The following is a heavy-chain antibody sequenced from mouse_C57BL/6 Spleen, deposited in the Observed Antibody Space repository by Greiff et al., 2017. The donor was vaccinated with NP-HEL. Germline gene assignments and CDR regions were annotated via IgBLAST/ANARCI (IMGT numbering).Heavy chain of an antibody. CDR1: GFTFSDYG. V-gene: IGHV5-17*01. CDR3: ARSDYYAMDY. CDR2: ISSGSSTI. Sequence: EVQVVESGGGLVKPGGSLKLSCAASGFTFSDYGMHWVRQAPEKGLEWVAYISSGSSTIYYADKVKGRFTISRDNAKNTLFLQMTSLRSEDTDMYYCARSDYYAMDYWGQGTSVTVSS. J-gene: IGHJ4*01.